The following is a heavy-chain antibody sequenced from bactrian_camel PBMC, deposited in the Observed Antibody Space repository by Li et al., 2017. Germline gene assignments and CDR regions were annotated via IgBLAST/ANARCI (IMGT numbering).Heavy chain of an antibody. V-gene: IGHV3S53*01. Sequence: HVQLVESGGGLAQPGGSLRLSCAASGYIFSTLCMAWFRQAPGKERERVATIDSFDRPSYADSVKGRFTISRDNAKKLLTLQMNSLKPEDSDMYYCAYVRGCSGHCFSGSWCFNTGAYWGQGTQVTVS. J-gene: IGHJ4*01. CDR3: AYVRGCSGHCFSGSWCFNTGAY. CDR2: IDSFDRP. CDR1: GYIFSTLC. D-gene: IGHD3*01.